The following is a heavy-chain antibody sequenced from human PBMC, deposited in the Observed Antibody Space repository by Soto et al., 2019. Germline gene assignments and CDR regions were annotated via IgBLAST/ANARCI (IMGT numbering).Heavy chain of an antibody. CDR2: IYYSGNA. D-gene: IGHD3-3*01. CDR3: ARSLGDFWSGYPKAGYFDS. V-gene: IGHV4-31*03. J-gene: IGHJ4*02. Sequence: QVQLQESGPGLVKPSQTLSLTCTVSGGSITRGGDYWSWIRQLPGRGLEWIGCIYYSGNAYYSPSLKSRVTISLDTSMNQFSLKLNSVTAADTAVYYCARSLGDFWSGYPKAGYFDSWGQGRLVTVSS. CDR1: GGSITRGGDY.